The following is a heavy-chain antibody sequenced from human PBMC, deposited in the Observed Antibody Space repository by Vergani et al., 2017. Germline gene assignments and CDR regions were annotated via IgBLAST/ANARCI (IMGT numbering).Heavy chain of an antibody. D-gene: IGHD2-21*01. CDR1: GYSFTSYW. CDR2: IYPGDSDT. V-gene: IGHV5-51*01. J-gene: IGHJ6*03. Sequence: EVQLVPSGAEVKKPGESLKISCKGSGYSFTSYWIGWVRQMPGKGLEWMGIIYPGDSDTRYSPSFQGQVTISADKSISTAYLKWSSLKASDTAMYYCARISCPQTDPRRPVYHGGGCYSACSRKDYYYYMDVWGKGPTVTVSS. CDR3: ARISCPQTDPRRPVYHGGGCYSACSRKDYYYYMDV.